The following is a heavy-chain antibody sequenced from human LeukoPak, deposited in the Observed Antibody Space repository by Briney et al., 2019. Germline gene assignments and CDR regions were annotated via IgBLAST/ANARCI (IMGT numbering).Heavy chain of an antibody. V-gene: IGHV3-9*01. D-gene: IGHD3-22*01. CDR2: ISWNSGSI. J-gene: IGHJ4*02. Sequence: GGSLRLSCAASGFTFDDYAMHWVRQAPGKGLEWVSGISWNSGSIGYADSVKGRFTISRDNAKNSLYLQMNSLRAEDTALYYCAKGGSAGYCYDISGYYYARYFDYWGQGTLVTVSS. CDR3: AKGGSAGYCYDISGYYYARYFDY. CDR1: GFTFDDYA.